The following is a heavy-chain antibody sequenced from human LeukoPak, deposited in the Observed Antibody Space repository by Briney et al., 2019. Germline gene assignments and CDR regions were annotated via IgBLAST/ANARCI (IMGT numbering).Heavy chain of an antibody. J-gene: IGHJ6*03. CDR2: INHSGST. CDR1: GGSISSYY. CDR3: ARWRYDSSGYSYYYYYMDV. Sequence: KASETLSLTCTVSGGSISSYYWSWIRQPPGKGLEWIGEINHSGSTNYNPSLKSRVTISVDTSKNQFSLKLSSVTAADTAVYYCARWRYDSSGYSYYYYYMDVWGKGTTVTVSS. V-gene: IGHV4-34*01. D-gene: IGHD3-22*01.